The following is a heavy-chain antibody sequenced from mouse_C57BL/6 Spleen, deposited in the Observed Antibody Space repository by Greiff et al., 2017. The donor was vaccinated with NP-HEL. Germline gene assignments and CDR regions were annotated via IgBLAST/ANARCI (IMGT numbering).Heavy chain of an antibody. CDR1: GYTFTSYW. CDR2: IHPNNGST. V-gene: IGHV1-64*01. CDR3: ARIEYDYDCFAY. D-gene: IGHD2-4*01. J-gene: IGHJ3*01. Sequence: QVQLQQPGPELVKPGASVKLSCKASGYTFTSYWMHWVKQRPGQGLEWIGMIHPNNGSTNYNEKFKSKATLTVDKSSSTAYMQLISLTSEDSAVSYCARIEYDYDCFAYWGQGTLVPVSA.